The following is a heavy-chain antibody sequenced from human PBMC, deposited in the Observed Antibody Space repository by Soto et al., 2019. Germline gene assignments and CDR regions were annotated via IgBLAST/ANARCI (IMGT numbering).Heavy chain of an antibody. J-gene: IGHJ4*02. D-gene: IGHD4-17*01. CDR3: ARDGSYGDPPFDY. CDR1: GFTFSSYG. Sequence: VQLVESGGGLVQPGRSLRLSCAASGFTFSSYGMHWVRQAPGKGLEWVAVIWYDGSNKYYADSVKGRFTISRDNSKNTLYLQMNSLRAEDTAVYYCARDGSYGDPPFDYWGQGTLVTVSS. V-gene: IGHV3-33*01. CDR2: IWYDGSNK.